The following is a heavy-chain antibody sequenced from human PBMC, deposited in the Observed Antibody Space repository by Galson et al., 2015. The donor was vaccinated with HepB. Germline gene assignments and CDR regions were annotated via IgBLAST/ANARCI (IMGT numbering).Heavy chain of an antibody. D-gene: IGHD1-14*01. CDR2: ISGSGGST. Sequence: SLRLSCAASGFTFDSYAMSWVRQAPGKGLEWVSAISGSGGSTYYADSVKGRFTISRDNSKNTLYLQVHSLRSEDTAVYYCAKDLRSAPRYYFDYWGQGTLVTVSS. J-gene: IGHJ4*02. CDR1: GFTFDSYA. CDR3: AKDLRSAPRYYFDY. V-gene: IGHV3-23*01.